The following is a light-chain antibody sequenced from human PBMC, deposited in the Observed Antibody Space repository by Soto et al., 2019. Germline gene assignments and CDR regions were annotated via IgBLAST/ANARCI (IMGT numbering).Light chain of an antibody. CDR3: QHYGSSPYT. CDR1: QSVSSTY. J-gene: IGKJ2*01. V-gene: IGKV3-20*01. Sequence: EIVLTQSPGTLSLSPGERATLSCRASQSVSSTYLAWYQRKPGQAPRLLIYGALSRATGIPDRFSGSGSGTDYTLTITRLEPEDFAVYYCQHYGSSPYTFGQGTKVDIK. CDR2: GAL.